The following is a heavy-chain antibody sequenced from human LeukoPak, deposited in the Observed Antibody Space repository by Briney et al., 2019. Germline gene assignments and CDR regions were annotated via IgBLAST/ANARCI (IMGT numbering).Heavy chain of an antibody. Sequence: PGGSLRLSCVASGFPFRSFSMNWVRQAPGKGLEWVSSISSSSSYIYYADSVKGRFTISRDNAKNSLYLQMNSLRVEDTAVYYCARAEGSGSPFDYWGQGTLVTVSS. CDR1: GFPFRSFS. J-gene: IGHJ4*02. CDR3: ARAEGSGSPFDY. CDR2: ISSSSSYI. V-gene: IGHV3-21*01. D-gene: IGHD3-10*01.